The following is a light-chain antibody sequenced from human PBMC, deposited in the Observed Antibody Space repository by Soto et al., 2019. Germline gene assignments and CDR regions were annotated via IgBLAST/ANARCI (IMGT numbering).Light chain of an antibody. CDR3: SSYTSSSAWV. V-gene: IGLV2-18*02. J-gene: IGLJ2*01. CDR1: SSDVGSYNR. Sequence: QSALTQPPSVSGSPGQSVTICCTGTSSDVGSYNRVSWYQQPPGTAPKLMIYEVSNRPSGVPDRFSGSKSGNTASLTISGLQAEDEADYYCSSYTSSSAWVFGGGTKLTVL. CDR2: EVS.